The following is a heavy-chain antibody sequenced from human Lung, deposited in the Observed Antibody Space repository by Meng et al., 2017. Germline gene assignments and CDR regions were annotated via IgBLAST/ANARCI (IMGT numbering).Heavy chain of an antibody. D-gene: IGHD1-26*01. J-gene: IGHJ4*02. CDR2: IFHSGST. Sequence: QAQLRESGTGVVKASGTLSLTGAVSGGSITSSTWWSWVRQTPGKGLEWFGEIFHSGSTNYNPPLESRVTISVDKSKNQFSLKVYSVTAADTATYYCARFDISSSGRGDYWGQGILVTVSS. CDR1: GGSITSSTW. CDR3: ARFDISSSGRGDY. V-gene: IGHV4-4*02.